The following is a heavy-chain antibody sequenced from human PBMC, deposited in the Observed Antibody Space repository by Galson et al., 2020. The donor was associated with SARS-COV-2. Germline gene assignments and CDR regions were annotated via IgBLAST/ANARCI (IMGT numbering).Heavy chain of an antibody. J-gene: IGHJ4*02. CDR2: IRFDGATT. CDR3: ARGGEYYYASVSHFVEY. V-gene: IGHV3-74*03. D-gene: IGHD3-10*01. Sequence: GESLKISCTTSGFLFSSSWMHWVRQSSGKGLEWVSRIRFDGATTTYADSVKGRFIISRDNVKNTVHLQMNSLRVDDTAVYYCARGGEYYYASVSHFVEYWGQGTLVTVSA. CDR1: GFLFSSSW.